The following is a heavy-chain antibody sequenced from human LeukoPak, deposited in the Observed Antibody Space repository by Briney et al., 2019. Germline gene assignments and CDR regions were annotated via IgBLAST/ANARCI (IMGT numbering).Heavy chain of an antibody. J-gene: IGHJ3*02. CDR3: ARHSRTGYSGYENAFDI. CDR2: LYDGGST. D-gene: IGHD5-12*01. CDR1: GFTFSSYE. V-gene: IGHV4-59*04. Sequence: PGGSLRLSCAASGFTFSSYEMNWVRQAPGKGLEWIGNLYDGGSTYYNPSLKSRVTMPVDTSKNQFSLKLSSVTAADTAVYYCARHSRTGYSGYENAFDIWGQGTMVTVSS.